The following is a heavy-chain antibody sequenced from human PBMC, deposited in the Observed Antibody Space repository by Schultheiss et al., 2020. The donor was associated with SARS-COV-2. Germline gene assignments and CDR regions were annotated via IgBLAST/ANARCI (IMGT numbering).Heavy chain of an antibody. V-gene: IGHV1-2*02. D-gene: IGHD5-18*01. Sequence: ASVKVSCKASGYTFTTYDINWVRQAPGQGLEWMGWINPNSGGTNYAQKFQGRVTMTRDTSISTAYMELSRLTSDDTAVYYCARLKQLWSPKTNWFDPWGQGTLVTVSS. CDR1: GYTFTTYD. CDR3: ARLKQLWSPKTNWFDP. CDR2: INPNSGGT. J-gene: IGHJ5*02.